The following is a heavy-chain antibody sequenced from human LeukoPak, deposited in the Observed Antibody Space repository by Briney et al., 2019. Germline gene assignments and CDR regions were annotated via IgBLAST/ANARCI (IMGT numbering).Heavy chain of an antibody. D-gene: IGHD6-13*01. CDR1: GFTFSSYG. Sequence: GGSLRLSCAASGFTFSSYGMHWVRQAPGKGLEWVAFIRYDGSNKYYADSVKGRFTISRDNSKNTLYLQMNSLRAEDTAVYYCAKDMPFIAAAGQNIDYWGQGTLVTVSS. CDR3: AKDMPFIAAAGQNIDY. J-gene: IGHJ4*02. V-gene: IGHV3-30*02. CDR2: IRYDGSNK.